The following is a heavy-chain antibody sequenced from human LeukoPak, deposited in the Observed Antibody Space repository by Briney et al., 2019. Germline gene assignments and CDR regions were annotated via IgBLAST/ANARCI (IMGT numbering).Heavy chain of an antibody. V-gene: IGHV4-39*07. CDR2: IYYDGST. Sequence: SETLSLTCTVSGGSFTSSSYYWVWVRQPPGKGLQWIGSIYYDGSTYYNPSLKSRVTISVDTSKNQFSLKLSSVTAADTAVYYCASATQYNWFDPWGQGTLVTVSS. CDR3: ASATQYNWFDP. J-gene: IGHJ5*02. CDR1: GGSFTSSSYY.